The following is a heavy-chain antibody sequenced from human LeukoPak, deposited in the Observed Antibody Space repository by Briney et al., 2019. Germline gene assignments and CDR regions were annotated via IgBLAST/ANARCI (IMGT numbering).Heavy chain of an antibody. V-gene: IGHV1-2*02. D-gene: IGHD5-18*01. CDR3: ARVDTALNH. CDR2: INPNSGDT. J-gene: IGHJ4*02. Sequence: GASVKVSCKASGYTFTGYYIHWLRQAPGQGLEWMGWINPNSGDTNYAQKFQGRVTMTRDTSTTTVYMELSSLRSDDTAVYFCARVDTALNHWGQGTLVTVSS. CDR1: GYTFTGYY.